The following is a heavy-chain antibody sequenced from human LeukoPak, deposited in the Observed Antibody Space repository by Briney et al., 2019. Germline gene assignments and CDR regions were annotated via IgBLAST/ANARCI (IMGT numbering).Heavy chain of an antibody. V-gene: IGHV1-46*03. CDR2: INPSGGST. D-gene: IGHD3-10*01. J-gene: IGHJ5*02. Sequence: ASVKVSCKASGYTFTSYYMHWVRQAPGQGLEWVGTINPSGGSTTYAHKFQGRVTMTRDTSTSTVYMELSSLRSEDTAVYYCARDRGTGHNWFDPWGQGTLVTVSS. CDR1: GYTFTSYY. CDR3: ARDRGTGHNWFDP.